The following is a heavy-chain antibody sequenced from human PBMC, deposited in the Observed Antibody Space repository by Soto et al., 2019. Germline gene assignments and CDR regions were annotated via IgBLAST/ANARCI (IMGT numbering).Heavy chain of an antibody. D-gene: IGHD4-17*01. CDR1: GFTFSSYG. J-gene: IGHJ4*02. V-gene: IGHV3-30*18. Sequence: GGSLRLSCAASGFTFSSYGMHWVRQAPGKGLEWVAIISYDGTNKYYADSVKGRFTISRDNSKNTLYPQMNSLRTEDTAVYYCAKGLNYGGPYFDYWGQGTLVTVSS. CDR3: AKGLNYGGPYFDY. CDR2: ISYDGTNK.